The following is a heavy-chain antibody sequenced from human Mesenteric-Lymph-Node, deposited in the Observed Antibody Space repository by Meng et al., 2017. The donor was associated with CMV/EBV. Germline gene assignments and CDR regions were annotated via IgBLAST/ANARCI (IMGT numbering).Heavy chain of an antibody. Sequence: KASGGTFSSYAISWVRQAPGQGLEWMGGIIPIFGTANYAQKFQGRVTITADESTSTAYMELSSLRSEDTAVYYCARSITMVRGALNWGQGTLVTVSS. CDR2: IIPIFGTA. J-gene: IGHJ4*02. V-gene: IGHV1-69*01. CDR1: GGTFSSYA. CDR3: ARSITMVRGALN. D-gene: IGHD3-10*01.